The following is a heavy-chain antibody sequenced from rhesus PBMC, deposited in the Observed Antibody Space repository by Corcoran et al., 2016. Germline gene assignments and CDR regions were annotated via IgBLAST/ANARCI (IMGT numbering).Heavy chain of an antibody. CDR1: GGSISSSNW. CDR3: ARAVGYSGSYYYSWYFDL. CDR2: IYGRGGST. V-gene: IGHV4-93*02. D-gene: IGHD3-16*01. J-gene: IGHJ2*01. Sequence: QVQLQESGPGVVKPSETLSLTCAVSGGSISSSNWWSWIRQPPGKGLEWIGRIYGRGGSTESNPSLKSRVTISIDTSKNQFSLKLSSVTAADTAVYYCARAVGYSGSYYYSWYFDLWGPGTPITISS.